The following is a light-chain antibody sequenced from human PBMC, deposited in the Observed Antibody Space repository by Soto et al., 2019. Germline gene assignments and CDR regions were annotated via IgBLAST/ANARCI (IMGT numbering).Light chain of an antibody. J-gene: IGKJ3*01. Sequence: EIVLTQSPGTLSLSPGERATLSCRANQSISNRYLAWYQQRPGQAPRLLIYAATSRATGIPDRFTGSGSGTDFTLTISRLEPEDFAIYYCQQFGTSPRISFGPGTKVEIE. CDR2: AAT. V-gene: IGKV3-20*01. CDR1: QSISNRY. CDR3: QQFGTSPRIS.